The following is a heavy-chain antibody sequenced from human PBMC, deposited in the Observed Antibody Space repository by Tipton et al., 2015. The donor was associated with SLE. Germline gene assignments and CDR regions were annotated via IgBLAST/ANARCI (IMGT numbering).Heavy chain of an antibody. CDR2: INPSGGST. CDR3: ARGGSRDYYYDSSGYYLGDY. CDR1: GYTFTSYY. Sequence: QVQLVQSGSELKKPGASVKVSCKASGYTFTSYYMHWVRQAPGQGLEWMGIINPSGGSTSYAQKFQGRVTMTRDTSTSTVYMELSSLRSEDTAVYYCARGGSRDYYYDSSGYYLGDYWGQGTLVTVSS. J-gene: IGHJ4*02. V-gene: IGHV1-46*01. D-gene: IGHD3-22*01.